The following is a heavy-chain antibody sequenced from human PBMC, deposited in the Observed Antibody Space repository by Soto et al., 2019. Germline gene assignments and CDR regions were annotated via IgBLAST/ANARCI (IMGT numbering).Heavy chain of an antibody. CDR1: GGSLSTYG. CDR2: IIPILDTS. D-gene: IGHD2-15*01. V-gene: IGHV1-69*11. Sequence: QVQLVQSGAEVRKPGSSVKVSCEVSGGSLSTYGINWVRQVPGQGLEWMGRIIPILDTSNYAQKFQGRVTITAAESTRTAYKQPTSLTFEDTAVYYCARDLAVGRDIVVRRGVWGQGTTVTVSS. CDR3: ARDLAVGRDIVVRRGV. J-gene: IGHJ6*02.